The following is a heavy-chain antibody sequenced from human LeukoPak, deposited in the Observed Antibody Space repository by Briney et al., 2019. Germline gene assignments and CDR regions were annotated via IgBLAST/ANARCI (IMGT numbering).Heavy chain of an antibody. Sequence: GGSLRLSCAASGFIFSNYAIHWVRQAPGKGLEWVAVISYDGSNKYYADSVKGRFAISRDISKNTLYLQMNSLRAEDTAVYYCARGYCSSISCYVDYWGQGTLVTVSS. CDR1: GFIFSNYA. D-gene: IGHD2-2*01. CDR3: ARGYCSSISCYVDY. CDR2: ISYDGSNK. J-gene: IGHJ4*02. V-gene: IGHV3-30*09.